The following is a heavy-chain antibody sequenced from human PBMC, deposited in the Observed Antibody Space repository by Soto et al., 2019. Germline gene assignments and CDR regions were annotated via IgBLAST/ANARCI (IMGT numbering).Heavy chain of an antibody. V-gene: IGHV3-23*01. J-gene: IGHJ6*02. D-gene: IGHD6-19*01. CDR3: AKELVQWLAPGGGGMDV. CDR1: RITFSSFA. CDR2: ISNSGAST. Sequence: TGGSLRLSCDASRITFSSFAMSWVRQAPGKGLEWVSAISNSGASTYSADSVKGRFTISRDKSKNTLYLQMNSLRVEDTAVYYCAKELVQWLAPGGGGMDVWGQGTTVTVSS.